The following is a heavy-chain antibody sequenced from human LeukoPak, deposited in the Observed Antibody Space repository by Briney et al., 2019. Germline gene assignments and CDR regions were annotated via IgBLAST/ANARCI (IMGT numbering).Heavy chain of an antibody. D-gene: IGHD2-15*01. CDR2: IYYSGST. CDR3: ARLVVVAATPVGGGYYFDY. CDR1: GGSISSYY. J-gene: IGHJ4*02. Sequence: SETLSLTCTVSGGSISSYYWSWIRQPPGKGLEWIGYIYYSGSTNYNPSLKSRVTISVDTSKNQFSLKLSSVTAADTAMYYCARLVVVAATPVGGGYYFDYWGQGTLVTVSS. V-gene: IGHV4-59*01.